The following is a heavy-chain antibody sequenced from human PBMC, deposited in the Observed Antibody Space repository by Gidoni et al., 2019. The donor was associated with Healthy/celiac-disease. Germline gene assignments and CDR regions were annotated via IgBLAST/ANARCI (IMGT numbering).Heavy chain of an antibody. Sequence: QLQLQESGPGLVKPSETLSLTCTVSGGSISSSSYYWGWIRQPPGKGLEWIGSIYYSGSTYYNPSLKSRVTISVDTSKNQFSLKLSSVTAADTAVYYCHCYYDSSGYYSYYYYMDVWGKGTTVTVSS. D-gene: IGHD3-22*01. CDR3: HCYYDSSGYYSYYYYMDV. CDR1: GGSISSSSYY. V-gene: IGHV4-39*01. J-gene: IGHJ6*03. CDR2: IYYSGST.